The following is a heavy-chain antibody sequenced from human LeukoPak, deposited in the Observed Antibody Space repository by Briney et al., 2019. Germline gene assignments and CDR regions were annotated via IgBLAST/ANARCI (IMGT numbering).Heavy chain of an antibody. CDR3: AKDTSGYYYDYFDY. V-gene: IGHV3-9*01. CDR1: GFTFDDYA. CDR2: ISWNSGSI. J-gene: IGHJ4*02. D-gene: IGHD3-22*01. Sequence: GRSLRLSCAASGFTFDDYAMHRVRQAPGKGLEWVSGISWNSGSIGYADSVKGRFTISRDNAKNSLYLQMNSLRAEDTALYYCAKDTSGYYYDYFDYWGQGTLVTVSS.